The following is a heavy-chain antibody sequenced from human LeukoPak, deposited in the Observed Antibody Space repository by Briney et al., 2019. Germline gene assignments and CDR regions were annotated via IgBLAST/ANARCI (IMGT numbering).Heavy chain of an antibody. Sequence: GGSLRLSCAASGFTVSSNYMSWVRQAPGKGLEWVSVIYSGGSTYYADSVKGRFTISRDNSKNTLYLQMNSPRAEDTAVYYCARTVSGRGYNFDYWGQGTLVTVSS. CDR2: IYSGGST. D-gene: IGHD3-10*01. CDR3: ARTVSGRGYNFDY. J-gene: IGHJ4*02. CDR1: GFTVSSNY. V-gene: IGHV3-66*01.